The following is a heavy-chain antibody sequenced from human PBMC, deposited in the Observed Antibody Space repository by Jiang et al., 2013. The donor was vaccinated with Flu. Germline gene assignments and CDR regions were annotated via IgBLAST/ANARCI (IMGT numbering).Heavy chain of an antibody. CDR1: GDTFNKLP. V-gene: IGHV1-69*06. CDR2: IIPVFGT. J-gene: IGHJ3*02. D-gene: IGHD5-12*01. Sequence: GAEVKKPGSSVKVSCEASGDTFNKLPISWVRQAPGQGLEWIGGIIPVFGTTYAQKFQGRVSITADKSTGTAYMELNSLRSEDTAIYYCATAADSPHGFNSGYHDAFLIWGQGTRVTVSS. CDR3: ATAADSPHGFNSGYHDAFLI.